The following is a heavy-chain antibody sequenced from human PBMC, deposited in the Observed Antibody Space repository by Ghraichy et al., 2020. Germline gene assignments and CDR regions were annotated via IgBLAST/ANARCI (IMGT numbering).Heavy chain of an antibody. CDR2: IKQDGSEK. J-gene: IGHJ3*02. CDR1: GFTFSSYW. D-gene: IGHD3-3*01. V-gene: IGHV3-7*01. CDR3: GVDFWSGYYTLGAFDI. Sequence: LSLTCAASGFTFSSYWMSWVRQAPGKGLQWVANIKQDGSEKYYVDSVKGRFTISRDNAKNSLYLQMNSLRAEDTAVYYCGVDFWSGYYTLGAFDIWGQGTMVTVSS.